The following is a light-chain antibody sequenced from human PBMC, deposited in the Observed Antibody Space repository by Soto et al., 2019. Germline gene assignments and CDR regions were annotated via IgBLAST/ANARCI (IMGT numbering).Light chain of an antibody. CDR3: QQRSNWPPMYT. Sequence: EIVLTQSPATLSLSPGERATLSCRASQSVSSYLAWYQQKPDQAPRLLIYDASNRATGIPARFSGIGSGTDFTLTISSLEPEDFAVYYCQQRSNWPPMYTFGQGTKLEIK. J-gene: IGKJ2*01. CDR2: DAS. CDR1: QSVSSY. V-gene: IGKV3-11*01.